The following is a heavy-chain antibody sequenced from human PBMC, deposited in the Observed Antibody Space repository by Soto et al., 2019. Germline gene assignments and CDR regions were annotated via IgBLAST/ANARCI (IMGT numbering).Heavy chain of an antibody. CDR1: GGSFSGYY. J-gene: IGHJ6*02. Sequence: QVQLQQWGAGLLKPSETLSLTCAVYGGSFSGYYWSWIRQPPGKGLEWIGEINHSGSTNYNPPLKSRVTISVDTSKNQFSLKLSSVTAADTAVYYCARGRGLGYSYGYFHGMDVWGQGTTVTVSS. CDR2: INHSGST. CDR3: ARGRGLGYSYGYFHGMDV. V-gene: IGHV4-34*01. D-gene: IGHD5-18*01.